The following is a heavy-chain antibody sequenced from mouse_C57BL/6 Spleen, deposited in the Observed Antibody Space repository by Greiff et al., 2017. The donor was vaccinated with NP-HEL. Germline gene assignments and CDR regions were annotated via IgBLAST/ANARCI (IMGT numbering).Heavy chain of an antibody. V-gene: IGHV14-1*01. D-gene: IGHD1-1*01. CDR1: GFNIKDYY. CDR3: TRGTFYPSYCDD. Sequence: VQLQQSGAELVRPGASVKLSCTASGFNIKDYYMHWVKQRPEQGLEWIGRIDPEDGDTEYAPKFQGKATMTADTSSNTAYLQLSSLTSEDTAGDYWTRGTFYPSYCDDGGQGTTHTVSS. J-gene: IGHJ2*01. CDR2: IDPEDGDT.